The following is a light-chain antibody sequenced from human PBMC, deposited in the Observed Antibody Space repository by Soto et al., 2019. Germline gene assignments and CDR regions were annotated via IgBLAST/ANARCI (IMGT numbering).Light chain of an antibody. CDR1: QSVSSSY. J-gene: IGKJ1*01. CDR3: QQYGSSPRT. V-gene: IGKV3-20*01. CDR2: GAS. Sequence: EIVVTQSPGTVSLSPVTRATLSCRASQSVSSSYLAWYQQKPGQAPRLLIYGASSRATGIPDRFSGSGSGTDFTLTISRLEPEDFAVYYCQQYGSSPRTFGQGTKVDIK.